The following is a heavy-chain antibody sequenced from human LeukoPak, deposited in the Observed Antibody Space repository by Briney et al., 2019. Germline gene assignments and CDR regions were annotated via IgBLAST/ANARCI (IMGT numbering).Heavy chain of an antibody. D-gene: IGHD3-3*01. CDR2: ITSSSSTI. CDR3: ARARFLESYCDY. Sequence: GGSLRLSCGASGFTFNDYSMNWVRQAPGKGREWVSYITSSSSTIYYTDSVKGRFTISRDNAKNSLYLQMNSLRAEDTAMYYCARARFLESYCDYWGQGTLVTVSS. J-gene: IGHJ4*02. V-gene: IGHV3-48*01. CDR1: GFTFNDYS.